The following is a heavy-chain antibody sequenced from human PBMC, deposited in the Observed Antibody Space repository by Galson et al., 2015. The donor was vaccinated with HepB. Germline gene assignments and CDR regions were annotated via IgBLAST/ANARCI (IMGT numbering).Heavy chain of an antibody. D-gene: IGHD3-3*01. CDR3: AKDRGYDFWSGYYTH. CDR1: GFTFSSYG. Sequence: SLRLSCAASGFTFSSYGMHWVRQAPGRGLEWVAVISYDGSDKYYADSVKGRFTISRDNSKNTLYLQMNSLRAEDTAVYYCAKDRGYDFWSGYYTHWGQGTLVTVSS. V-gene: IGHV3-30*18. J-gene: IGHJ4*02. CDR2: ISYDGSDK.